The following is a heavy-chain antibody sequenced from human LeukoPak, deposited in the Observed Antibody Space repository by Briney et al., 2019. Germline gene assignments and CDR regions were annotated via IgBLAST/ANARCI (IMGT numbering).Heavy chain of an antibody. Sequence: ASMTVSRKASGYTFTSHDINWVRQATGQGLEWMGWMNPNSGDTGYAQKFQGRVTITRNTSISTAYMELSSLRSEDTAVYYCARGVGSPHDYWGQGTLVTVSS. V-gene: IGHV1-8*03. CDR1: GYTFTSHD. J-gene: IGHJ4*02. CDR3: ARGVGSPHDY. CDR2: MNPNSGDT.